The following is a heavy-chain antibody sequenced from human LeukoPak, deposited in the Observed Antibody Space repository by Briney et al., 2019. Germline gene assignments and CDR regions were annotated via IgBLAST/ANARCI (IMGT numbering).Heavy chain of an antibody. CDR1: GFTFSNYW. V-gene: IGHV3-74*01. Sequence: SGGSLRLSCAVSGFTFSNYWMHWVRQAPGKGLEWVSRINNDGSSTVYADSVKGRFTISRDNTENTLYLQMNSLRAEDTAVYYCASTSASGWGQGTLVTVSS. D-gene: IGHD3-10*01. J-gene: IGHJ4*02. CDR3: ASTSASG. CDR2: INNDGSST.